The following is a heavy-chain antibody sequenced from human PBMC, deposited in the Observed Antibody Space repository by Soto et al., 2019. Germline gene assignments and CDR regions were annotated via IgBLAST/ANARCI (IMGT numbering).Heavy chain of an antibody. CDR2: INAGNGNT. V-gene: IGHV1-3*01. CDR3: AGSRKWLPNYYYHYGMDA. J-gene: IGHJ6*02. CDR1: GYTFTSYA. Sequence: ASVKVSCKASGYTFTSYAMHWVRQAPGQRLEWMGWINAGNGNTKYSQKLQGRVTITRDASASTAYMELSSLRSEDTAVYYCAGSRKWLPNYYYHYGMDAWGQGTTVTVSS. D-gene: IGHD2-8*01.